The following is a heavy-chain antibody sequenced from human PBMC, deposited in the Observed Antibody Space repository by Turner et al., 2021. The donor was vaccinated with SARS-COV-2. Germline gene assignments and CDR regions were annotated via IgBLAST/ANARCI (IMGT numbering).Heavy chain of an antibody. CDR2: ISGSGTTI. J-gene: IGHJ5*02. V-gene: IGHV3-23*01. Sequence: EVQLLESGGGLVQPGESLRLSCAASGFTFSTYAMSWVRQARGKGLEWVSIISGSGTTIYDADSVKGRFTISRDNSKNTVYLQMNSLRAEDTALYYCAKRGHCSSIACLLESWGQGTLVTVSS. CDR3: AKRGHCSSIACLLES. D-gene: IGHD2-2*01. CDR1: GFTFSTYA.